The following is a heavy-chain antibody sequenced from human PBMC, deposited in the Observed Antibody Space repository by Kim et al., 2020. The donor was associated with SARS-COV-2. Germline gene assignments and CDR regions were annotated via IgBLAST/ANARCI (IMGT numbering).Heavy chain of an antibody. CDR1: GFTFTSYW. CDR3: VIDFDEYDGRNYWEWFDS. CDR2: IKHDGSGK. D-gene: IGHD1-26*01. J-gene: IGHJ5*01. V-gene: IGHV3-7*05. Sequence: GGSLRLSCAASGFTFTSYWMSWVRQAPGKGLEWVANIKHDGSGKYYADSVQGRFIISRDDAINSVYLQMTSLRAEDTALYFCVIDFDEYDGRNYWEWFDS.